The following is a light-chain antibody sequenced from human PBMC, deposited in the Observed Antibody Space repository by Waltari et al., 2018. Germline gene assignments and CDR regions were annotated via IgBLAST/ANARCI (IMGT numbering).Light chain of an antibody. J-gene: IGKJ2*01. CDR3: QQYDKWLRYS. CDR2: GAS. CDR1: QSISTN. V-gene: IGKV3-15*01. Sequence: IVMTQSPATLSVSPGERATLSCRASQSISTNLAWFQEKPGQAPRLLTYGASTRATGVPARFSGSGSGTYFTLVISSLQSEDFAVYYCQQYDKWLRYSFGQGTKLEI.